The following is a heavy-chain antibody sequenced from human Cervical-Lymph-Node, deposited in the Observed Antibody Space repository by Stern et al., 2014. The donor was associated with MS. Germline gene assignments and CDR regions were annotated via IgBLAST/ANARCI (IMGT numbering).Heavy chain of an antibody. Sequence: EVQLLESGGGMVQPGRSLRLSCEASGFKFDDFAMHRVRQAPGKGLEWVSGLGWNSEGRGYADSVQGRFTISRDNAKSSLYLQMNSLTAEDTALYYCAKADDYAAGIDAWGQGTLVVVSS. CDR2: LGWNSEGR. CDR3: AKADDYAAGIDA. D-gene: IGHD3-16*01. J-gene: IGHJ5*02. V-gene: IGHV3-9*01. CDR1: GFKFDDFA.